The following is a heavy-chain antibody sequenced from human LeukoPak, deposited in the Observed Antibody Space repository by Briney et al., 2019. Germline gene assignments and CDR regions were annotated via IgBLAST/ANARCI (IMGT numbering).Heavy chain of an antibody. CDR2: IYHSGRT. J-gene: IGHJ4*02. CDR3: ARQVGSLDY. D-gene: IGHD1-26*01. CDR1: GYSINSDYY. V-gene: IGHV4-38-2*02. Sequence: SETLSLTCTVSGYSINSDYYWGWIRQTPGKGLEWIGSIYHSGRTFYNPSLKSRVTISVDTSKNQFSLKLTSVTAADTAVYYCARQVGSLDYWGQGTLVTVSS.